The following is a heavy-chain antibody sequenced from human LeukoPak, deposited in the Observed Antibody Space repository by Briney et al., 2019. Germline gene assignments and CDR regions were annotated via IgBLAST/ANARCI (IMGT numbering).Heavy chain of an antibody. Sequence: SVKVSCKGSGGTFSSYAVSWVRQAPGQGKVWIRVIIPIFSTANYPQNFHGTVTITTYESTSTAYMELSSLRSEDAAVYYCARATAMVMFDYWGQGTLVTVSS. D-gene: IGHD5-18*01. CDR1: GGTFSSYA. V-gene: IGHV1-69*05. CDR3: ARATAMVMFDY. CDR2: IIPIFSTA. J-gene: IGHJ4*02.